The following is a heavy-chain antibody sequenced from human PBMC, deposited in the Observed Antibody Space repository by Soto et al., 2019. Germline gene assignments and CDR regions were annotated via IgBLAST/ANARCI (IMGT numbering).Heavy chain of an antibody. CDR2: IYCDDDK. J-gene: IGHJ5*02. CDR3: AHTYFDILTGYYPNSFAP. CDR1: GISLSTSGVG. D-gene: IGHD3-9*01. Sequence: QITLKESGPTLVKPTQPLTLTCTFSGISLSTSGVGVGWIRQPPGKALEWLALIYCDDDKRYSPSLKSRLTNTTDSSNNRGVLTMTNVAHVNTATYCFAHTYFDILTGYYPNSFAPWGQGTLVTVSS. V-gene: IGHV2-5*02.